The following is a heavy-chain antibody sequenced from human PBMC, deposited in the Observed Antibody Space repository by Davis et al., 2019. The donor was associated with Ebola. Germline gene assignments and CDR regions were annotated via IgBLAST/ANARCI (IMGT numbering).Heavy chain of an antibody. J-gene: IGHJ4*02. CDR2: IRSSSSPI. V-gene: IGHV3-48*02. D-gene: IGHD3-22*01. CDR1: GFTFSSYS. CDR3: ARAGGNYYDGSGYYYGY. Sequence: GGSLRLSCAASGFTFSSYSMNWLRQAPGQGLERVSYIRSSSSPIYYADSEKGRFTISSDNAKNSLYLRMNSLGDEDTAVNYCARAGGNYYDGSGYYYGYWGQGTLVTVSS.